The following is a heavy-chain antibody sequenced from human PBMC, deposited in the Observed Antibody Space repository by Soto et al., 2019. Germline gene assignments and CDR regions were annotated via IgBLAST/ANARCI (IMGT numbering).Heavy chain of an antibody. Sequence: SETLSLTCTVSGGSISSNNWYWGWIRQPPGKGLEWIGSMYYTGSTFHNPSLKSRVTISVDTSKNQVSLKLSSVTAADTAVYYCARNVVVPAPAAFDIWGQGTMVTVSS. CDR2: MYYTGST. CDR1: GGSISSNNWY. V-gene: IGHV4-39*01. D-gene: IGHD2-2*01. CDR3: ARNVVVPAPAAFDI. J-gene: IGHJ3*02.